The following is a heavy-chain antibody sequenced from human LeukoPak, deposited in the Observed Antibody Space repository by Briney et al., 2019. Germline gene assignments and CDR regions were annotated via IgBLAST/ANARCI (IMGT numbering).Heavy chain of an antibody. Sequence: PGGSLRLSCAASGFTFSDYYMSWIRQAPGKGLEWVSVIYSGGSTYYADSVKGRFTISRDNSKNTLYLQMNSLRAEDTAVYYCARGTYMDIDYWGQGTLVTVSS. D-gene: IGHD2-2*02. CDR1: GFTFSDYY. CDR2: IYSGGST. CDR3: ARGTYMDIDY. V-gene: IGHV3-66*01. J-gene: IGHJ4*02.